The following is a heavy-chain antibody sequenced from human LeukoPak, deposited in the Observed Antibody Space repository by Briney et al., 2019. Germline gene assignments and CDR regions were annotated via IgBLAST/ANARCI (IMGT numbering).Heavy chain of an antibody. CDR1: GFTFSSYW. J-gene: IGHJ3*02. CDR2: INSDGSTT. D-gene: IGHD6-19*01. Sequence: GSLRLSCAASGFTFSSYWMHWVRQAPGKGLVWVSRINSDGSTTSYADSVKGRFTISRDNAKNTLYLQMNSLRAEDTAVYYCARDPGSSGIGAFDIWGQGTMVTVSS. CDR3: ARDPGSSGIGAFDI. V-gene: IGHV3-74*01.